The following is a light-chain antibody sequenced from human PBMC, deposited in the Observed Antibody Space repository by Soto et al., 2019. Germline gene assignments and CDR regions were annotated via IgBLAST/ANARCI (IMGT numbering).Light chain of an antibody. J-gene: IGLJ1*01. CDR2: EVN. V-gene: IGLV2-8*01. Sequence: QSVLTQPPSASGSPGQSVTISCTGTSRAGGGYNYVSWYQQHPGKVPKLVVYEVNKRTSGVSDRFSSSKYGNTASLNVSGLQADDEADYYCTSYAGGNNVFGTGTKLTVL. CDR3: TSYAGGNNV. CDR1: SRAGGGYNY.